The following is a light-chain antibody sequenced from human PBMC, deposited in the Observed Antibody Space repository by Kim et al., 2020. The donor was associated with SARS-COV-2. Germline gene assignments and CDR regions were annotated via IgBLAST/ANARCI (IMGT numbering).Light chain of an antibody. Sequence: AILLTQSPSSLSASVGDIVIITCRTSQGVSNALAWYQQKPGKPPNLLIYDASSLKTGVPSRFSGSGSGTEFTLTISRLQPEDFATYYCHQFYSFPVTFGQGTRLEIK. CDR1: QGVSNA. J-gene: IGKJ5*01. CDR2: DAS. CDR3: HQFYSFPVT. V-gene: IGKV1-13*02.